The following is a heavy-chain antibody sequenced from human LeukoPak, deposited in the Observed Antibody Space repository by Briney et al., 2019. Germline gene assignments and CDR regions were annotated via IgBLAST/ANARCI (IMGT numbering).Heavy chain of an antibody. J-gene: IGHJ4*02. CDR3: ARSTSSWSPTDY. Sequence: GGSLRPSCAASGFTLSSYWMHWVRQAPGQGLVWVSHINSDGSSTSNADSVKGRFAISRDNAKNTLYLQMNSLRPEDTAVYYCARSTSSWSPTDYWGQGTLVTVSS. CDR2: INSDGSST. D-gene: IGHD6-13*01. CDR1: GFTLSSYW. V-gene: IGHV3-74*01.